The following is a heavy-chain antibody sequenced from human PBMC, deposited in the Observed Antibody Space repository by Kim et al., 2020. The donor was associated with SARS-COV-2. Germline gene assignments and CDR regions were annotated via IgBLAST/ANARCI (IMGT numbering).Heavy chain of an antibody. CDR3: ARVTSGGRCYD. CDR2: INTNTGNP. V-gene: IGHV7-4-1*02. D-gene: IGHD2-15*01. CDR1: GYTFTCYA. J-gene: IGHJ4*02. Sequence: ASVKVSCKASGYTFTCYAMNWVRQAPGQGLEWMGWINTNTGNPTYAQGFTGRFVLSLDTSVSTAYLQISRLKVEDTAVYYCARVTSGGRCYDWGQGTLVTGSS.